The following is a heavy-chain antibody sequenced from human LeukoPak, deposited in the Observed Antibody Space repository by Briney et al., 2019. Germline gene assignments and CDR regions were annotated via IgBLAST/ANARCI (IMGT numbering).Heavy chain of an antibody. V-gene: IGHV4-30-2*01. CDR3: PRPPRDGSGSYYLDY. J-gene: IGHJ4*02. D-gene: IGHD3-10*01. Sequence: SSETLSLTCAVSGGSISSGGYSWSWIRQPPGKGLEWIGYIYHSGSTYYNPSLKSRVTISVDRSKNQFSLKLSSVTAADTAVYYWPRPPRDGSGSYYLDYWAREPRVTVS. CDR1: GGSISSGGYS. CDR2: IYHSGST.